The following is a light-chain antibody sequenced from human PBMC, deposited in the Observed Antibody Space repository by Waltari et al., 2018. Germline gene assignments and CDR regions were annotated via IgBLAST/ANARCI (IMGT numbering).Light chain of an antibody. V-gene: IGLV4-69*01. CDR3: QTGGHGTWV. Sequence: QLVLTQSPSASASLGASVKLTCTLSSGHSSNVIAWHQQQPEKGPRYLRKGNSDGSHSKGDKIPDRFSGSSSGSEHYLPISRLQSEDEADYYCQTGGHGTWVFGGGTKLTVL. CDR1: SGHSSNV. CDR2: GNSDGSH. J-gene: IGLJ3*02.